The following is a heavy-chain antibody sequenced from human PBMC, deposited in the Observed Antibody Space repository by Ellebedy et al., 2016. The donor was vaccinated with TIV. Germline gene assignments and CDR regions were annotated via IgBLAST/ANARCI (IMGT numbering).Heavy chain of an antibody. J-gene: IGHJ4*02. CDR3: ARDLDGVADY. D-gene: IGHD1-1*01. V-gene: IGHV3-21*01. CDR2: ISRSSSYI. Sequence: PGGSLRLSCAASGFTFNLYAMNWVRQAPGKGLEWVSSISRSSSYIDYADSVKGRVTISRANAQNYLFLQFNSLRAEDTAVYYCARDLDGVADYWGQGTLVTVSS. CDR1: GFTFNLYA.